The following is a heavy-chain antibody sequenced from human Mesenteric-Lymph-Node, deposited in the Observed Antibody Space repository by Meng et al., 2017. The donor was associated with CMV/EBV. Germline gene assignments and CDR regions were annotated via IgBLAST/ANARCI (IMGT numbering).Heavy chain of an antibody. J-gene: IGHJ5*02. D-gene: IGHD6-19*01. V-gene: IGHV3-21*01. Sequence: GESLKISCAASGFTFSNYSMNWVRQAPGKGLEWVSSIIIGSSFIYYADSVKGRFTISRDNAKNSLYLQMSSLRAEDTAVYYCARDHEAVHNGFDPWGQGTLVTVSS. CDR3: ARDHEAVHNGFDP. CDR2: IIIGSSFI. CDR1: GFTFSNYS.